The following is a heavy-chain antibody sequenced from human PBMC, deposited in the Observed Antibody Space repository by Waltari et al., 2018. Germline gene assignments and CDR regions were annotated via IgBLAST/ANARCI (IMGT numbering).Heavy chain of an antibody. CDR1: GDTFRSFA. V-gene: IGHV1-69*10. CDR2: IRPVAITK. J-gene: IGHJ2*01. CDR3: ARGEVAVGPERSSYWHFDL. Sequence: VQLVQSGDEVKKPGSSVKLSCKASGDTFRSFAISWVRQAPGHSLEWMGGIRPVAITKNYAQKFQGRVTMTADRFTSTAYLELTNLTSEDTAVYYCARGEVAVGPERSSYWHFDLWGRGALVTVSS. D-gene: IGHD6-6*01.